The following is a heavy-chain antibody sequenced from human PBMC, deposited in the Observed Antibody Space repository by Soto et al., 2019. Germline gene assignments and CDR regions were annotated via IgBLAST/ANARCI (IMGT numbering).Heavy chain of an antibody. CDR1: GYIFSNFY. CDR2: INPNTGGT. V-gene: IGHV1-46*01. D-gene: IGHD4-17*01. Sequence: QVSLVQSGAEVKKPGASVNVSCKAFGYIFSNFYIHWVRQAPGQGLEWMGIINPNTGGTSYPQKFQGRVTLSRETFTSTVHMEMSSLTSEDTAVYYCARDKVYGDNTFDFWGQGTLVTVSS. CDR3: ARDKVYGDNTFDF. J-gene: IGHJ4*02.